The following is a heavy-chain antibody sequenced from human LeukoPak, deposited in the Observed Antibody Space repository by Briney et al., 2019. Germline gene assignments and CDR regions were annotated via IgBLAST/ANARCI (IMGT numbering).Heavy chain of an antibody. CDR3: VRRGDGYPYYFDY. CDR2: IHYGGNT. Sequence: PSETLSLTCTVSGGSISNHYWSWIRQLSGKGLEWIGYIHYGGNTDYNPSLKGRLTISVDTSKNQFSLKLSSVTAADTAVYYCVRRGDGYPYYFDYWGQGTLVTVSS. CDR1: GGSISNHY. D-gene: IGHD5-24*01. V-gene: IGHV4-59*11. J-gene: IGHJ4*02.